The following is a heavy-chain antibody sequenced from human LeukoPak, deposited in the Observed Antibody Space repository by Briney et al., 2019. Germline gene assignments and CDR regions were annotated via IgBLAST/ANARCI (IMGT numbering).Heavy chain of an antibody. Sequence: GGSLRLSCAASGFTVSSNYMSWVRQAPGKGLEWVSSISSSSSYIYYADSVKGRFTISRDNAKNSLYLQMNSLRAEDTAVYYCTKIKTTAYPLDAFDIWGQGTMVTVSS. CDR2: ISSSSSYI. J-gene: IGHJ3*02. CDR1: GFTVSSNY. V-gene: IGHV3-21*01. CDR3: TKIKTTAYPLDAFDI. D-gene: IGHD4-11*01.